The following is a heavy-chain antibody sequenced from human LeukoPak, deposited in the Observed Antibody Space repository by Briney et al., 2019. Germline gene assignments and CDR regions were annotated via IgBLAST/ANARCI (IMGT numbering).Heavy chain of an antibody. CDR2: INHSGST. CDR1: GGSFSGYY. J-gene: IGHJ6*03. D-gene: IGHD2-8*01. V-gene: IGHV4-34*01. Sequence: SETLSLTCAVYGGSFSGYYWSWIRQPPGKGLEWIGEINHSGSTNYNPSLKSRVTISVDTSKNQFSLKLSSVTAADTAVYYCVMAYYYMDVWGKGTTVTISS. CDR3: VMAYYYMDV.